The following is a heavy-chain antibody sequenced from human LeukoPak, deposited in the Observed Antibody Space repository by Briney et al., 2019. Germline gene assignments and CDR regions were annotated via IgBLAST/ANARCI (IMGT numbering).Heavy chain of an antibody. Sequence: SETLSLTCTVSGGSISRYSWSWIRQPPGKGLEWIGNIFYSGNTNYNPSLKSRVTISIDTSQHQFSLKLSSVTAADTAIYYCARHYNWFDPWGQGILVTVSS. J-gene: IGHJ5*02. CDR1: GGSISRYS. CDR2: IFYSGNT. V-gene: IGHV4-59*01. CDR3: ARHYNWFDP.